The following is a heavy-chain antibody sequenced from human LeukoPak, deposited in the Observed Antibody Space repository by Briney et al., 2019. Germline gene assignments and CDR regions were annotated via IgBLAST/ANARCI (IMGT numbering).Heavy chain of an antibody. D-gene: IGHD3-16*01. J-gene: IGHJ4*02. CDR1: GGSISSSSYF. Sequence: SETLSLTCTVSGGSISSSSYFWAWIRQPPGKGLEWIGSIYYSGSTYYNPSLNSRVTISVDTSKNQFSLNLSSVTAADTAVYYCARLVTAFQAFDSWGQGTLVTVSS. CDR3: ARLVTAFQAFDS. CDR2: IYYSGST. V-gene: IGHV4-39*01.